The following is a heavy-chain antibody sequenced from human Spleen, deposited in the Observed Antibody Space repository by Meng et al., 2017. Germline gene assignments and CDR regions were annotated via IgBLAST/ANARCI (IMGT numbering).Heavy chain of an antibody. J-gene: IGHJ1*01. CDR1: GFTFGDYT. Sequence: GESLKISCAASGFTFGDYTMQWVRQPPGKGLEWVSTIRSDGTETHYADSVKGRFTISRDNSKNTLYLQMNTLRDEDTALYHCLIDHDSSVFSSELWGHGTLVTVSS. D-gene: IGHD3-22*01. V-gene: IGHV3-43*01. CDR3: LIDHDSSVFSSEL. CDR2: IRSDGTET.